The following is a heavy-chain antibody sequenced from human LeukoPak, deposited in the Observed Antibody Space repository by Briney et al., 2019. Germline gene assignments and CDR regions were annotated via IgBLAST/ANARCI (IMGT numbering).Heavy chain of an antibody. CDR2: IYHSGST. CDR3: ARVRVAADPHKYYFDY. J-gene: IGHJ4*02. CDR1: GVSISSGGYY. D-gene: IGHD6-13*01. Sequence: SPSQTLSLTCAVSGVSISSGGYYWSWIRQPPGKGLEWIGYIYHSGSTYYNPSLKSRVTISVDRSKNQFSLKLSSVTAADTAVYYCARVRVAADPHKYYFDYWGQGTLVTVSS. V-gene: IGHV4-30-2*01.